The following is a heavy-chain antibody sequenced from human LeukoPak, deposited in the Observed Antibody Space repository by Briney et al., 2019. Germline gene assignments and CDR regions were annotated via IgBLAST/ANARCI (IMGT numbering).Heavy chain of an antibody. V-gene: IGHV1-18*01. J-gene: IGHJ6*03. Sequence: ASVKVSCKASGGTFSSYAISWVRQAPGQGLEWMGWISAYNGNTNYAQKLQGRVTMTTDTSTSTAYMELRSLRSDDTAVYYCARDLGWLYYYYMDVWGKGTTVTVSS. D-gene: IGHD3-3*01. CDR1: GGTFSSYA. CDR2: ISAYNGNT. CDR3: ARDLGWLYYYYMDV.